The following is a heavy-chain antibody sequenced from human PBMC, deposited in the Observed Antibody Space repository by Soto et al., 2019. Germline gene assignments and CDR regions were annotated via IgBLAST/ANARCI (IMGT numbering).Heavy chain of an antibody. D-gene: IGHD2-15*01. Sequence: QLQLVQSGAEVKKPGASVKVSCKASGYTFTSYGISWVRQAPGQGLEWMGWISAYNGNTNYAQKRQGRGTMTTDTSTRAAYMEVRSRRSDETAVYYCARGLGRSKRLLVVAKPGENAFDIWGQGTMVTVSS. V-gene: IGHV1-18*01. CDR3: ARGLGRSKRLLVVAKPGENAFDI. J-gene: IGHJ3*02. CDR1: GYTFTSYG. CDR2: ISAYNGNT.